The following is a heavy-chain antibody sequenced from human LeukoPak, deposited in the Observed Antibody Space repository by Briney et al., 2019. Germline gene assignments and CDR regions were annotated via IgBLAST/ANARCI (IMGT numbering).Heavy chain of an antibody. V-gene: IGHV1-18*01. CDR2: ISAYNGNT. J-gene: IGHJ4*02. D-gene: IGHD1-1*01. CDR3: ARDRSGLVQLEKDY. Sequence: ASVKVSCKASGYSFTGYSINWVRQAPGQGLEWMGWISAYNGNTDYAQKFQGRLTMTTDTSTSTAYMELRSLRSDDTAMYYCARDRSGLVQLEKDYWGQGTLVTVSA. CDR1: GYSFTGYS.